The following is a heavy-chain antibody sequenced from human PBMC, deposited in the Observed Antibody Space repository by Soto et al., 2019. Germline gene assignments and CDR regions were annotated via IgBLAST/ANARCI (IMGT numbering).Heavy chain of an antibody. D-gene: IGHD4-4*01. Sequence: ASVKVSCKASGNTVPNYAIHWVRQAPGQRLEWMGWINAGNGNTKYSQKFQGRVTITRDTSASTAYMELSSLRSEDTAVYYCASSYSNYALIDYYYYGMDVWGQGTTVTVSS. CDR3: ASSYSNYALIDYYYYGMDV. J-gene: IGHJ6*02. V-gene: IGHV1-3*01. CDR2: INAGNGNT. CDR1: GNTVPNYA.